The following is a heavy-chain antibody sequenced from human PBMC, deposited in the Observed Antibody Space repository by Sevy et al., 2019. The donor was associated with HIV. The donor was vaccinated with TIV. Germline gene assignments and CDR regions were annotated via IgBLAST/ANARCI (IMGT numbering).Heavy chain of an antibody. CDR2: IFKSGDVT. J-gene: IGHJ3*02. CDR1: GFTLRTYA. D-gene: IGHD3-22*01. CDR3: AGARYDSSGSFDAFDI. Sequence: GGSLRLSCVASGFTLRTYAMNWVRQAPGKGLKWVSTIFKSGDVTYYADSVKGRFTIARDNSKNTVYLHMNSLRAEDTAPYFCAGARYDSSGSFDAFDIWGQGTMVTVSS. V-gene: IGHV3-23*01.